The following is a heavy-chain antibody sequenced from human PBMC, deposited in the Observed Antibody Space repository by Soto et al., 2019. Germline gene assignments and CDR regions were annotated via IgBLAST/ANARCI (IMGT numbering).Heavy chain of an antibody. V-gene: IGHV3-33*01. CDR1: GFTFSSYG. J-gene: IGHJ4*02. CDR3: ARDIQLGRVVDY. Sequence: QVQLVESGGGVVQPGRSLRLSCAASGFTFSSYGMHWVRQAPGKGLEWVAVIWYDGSNKYYADSVKGRFTISRDNSKNTLYMQMNSLRAEDTAVYYCARDIQLGRVVDYWGQGTLVTVSS. D-gene: IGHD5-18*01. CDR2: IWYDGSNK.